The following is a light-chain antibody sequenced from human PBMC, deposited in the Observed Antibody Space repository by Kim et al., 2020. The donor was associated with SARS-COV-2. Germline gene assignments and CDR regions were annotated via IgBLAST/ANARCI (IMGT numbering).Light chain of an antibody. CDR3: QQNDTLPRT. J-gene: IGKJ5*01. CDR1: QDISKY. V-gene: IGKV1-33*01. CDR2: DAS. Sequence: GSVGDRDTITCQASQDISKYFNWDQQKLGRDPKLLIYDASSLETVVPSRFSGSAAGTDFSFTISGLQPEDIATYYCQQNDTLPRTFGQGTRLEIK.